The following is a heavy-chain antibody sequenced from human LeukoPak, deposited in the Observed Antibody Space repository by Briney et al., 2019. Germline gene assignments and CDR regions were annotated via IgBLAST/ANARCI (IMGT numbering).Heavy chain of an antibody. CDR3: ARSATINYYYYYMDV. J-gene: IGHJ6*03. V-gene: IGHV1-2*02. Sequence: GASVKVSCKASGYTFTGYYMHWVRQAPGQGLEWMGWINPNSGGTNYAQKFQGRVTITRDTSISTAYMELSRLRSDDTAVYYCARSATINYYYYYMDVWGKGTTVTISS. D-gene: IGHD5-24*01. CDR1: GYTFTGYY. CDR2: INPNSGGT.